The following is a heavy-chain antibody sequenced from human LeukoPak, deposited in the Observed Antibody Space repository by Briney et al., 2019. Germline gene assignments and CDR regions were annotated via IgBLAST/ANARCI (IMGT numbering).Heavy chain of an antibody. Sequence: GGSLRLSCASSGFTVSSNYMSWVRQAPGKGLELVSVIYSGGSTYYADSVKGRFTISRDNSKNTLYLQMNSLRAEDTAVYYCARDLGAGELGYCSGGSCYSDYYYGMDVWGQGTTVTVSS. CDR1: GFTVSSNY. V-gene: IGHV3-53*01. CDR3: ARDLGAGELGYCSGGSCYSDYYYGMDV. D-gene: IGHD2-15*01. CDR2: IYSGGST. J-gene: IGHJ6*02.